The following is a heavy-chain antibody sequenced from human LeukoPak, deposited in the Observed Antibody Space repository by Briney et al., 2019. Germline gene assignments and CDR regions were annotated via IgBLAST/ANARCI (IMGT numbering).Heavy chain of an antibody. D-gene: IGHD6-19*01. Sequence: GGSLRLSCAASGFTFSSYAMSWVRQAPGKGLEWVSVIYSGDNTYYADSVKGRFTISRDNSKNTLHLQMNSLRVEDTAVYYCARGRQHSSGWYYMDVWGKGTTVTISS. V-gene: IGHV3-53*01. J-gene: IGHJ6*03. CDR3: ARGRQHSSGWYYMDV. CDR1: GFTFSSYA. CDR2: IYSGDNT.